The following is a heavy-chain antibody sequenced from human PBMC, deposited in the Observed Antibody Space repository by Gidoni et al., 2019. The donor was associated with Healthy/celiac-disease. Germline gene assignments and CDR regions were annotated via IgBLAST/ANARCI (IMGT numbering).Heavy chain of an antibody. CDR1: GGSFSGYY. CDR3: AREAHHDYSSSWYGYYYYGMDV. Sequence: QVQLQQLGAGLLKPSETLSLTCAVYGGSFSGYYWSWLRQPPGKGLEWIWEINHSGSTNYNPSLKSRVTISVDTSKNQFSLKLSSVTAADTAVYYCAREAHHDYSSSWYGYYYYGMDVWGQGTTVTVSS. J-gene: IGHJ6*02. CDR2: INHSGST. D-gene: IGHD6-13*01. V-gene: IGHV4-34*01.